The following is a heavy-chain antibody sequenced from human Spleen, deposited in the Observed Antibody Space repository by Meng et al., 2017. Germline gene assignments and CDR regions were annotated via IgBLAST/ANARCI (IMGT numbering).Heavy chain of an antibody. V-gene: IGHV1-3*01. CDR1: GYSFTTYG. Sequence: QVQLVQSGAEGKNPGASVKVSCKTSGYSFTTYGIHWVRQAPGQSLEWMGWVNAASGNTRYSQKFQDRVTITRDTSASSAYMEVSSLRSEDTAVYYCARSSLHAGTLYFDSWGQGTLVTVSS. CDR2: VNAASGNT. D-gene: IGHD2-15*01. J-gene: IGHJ4*02. CDR3: ARSSLHAGTLYFDS.